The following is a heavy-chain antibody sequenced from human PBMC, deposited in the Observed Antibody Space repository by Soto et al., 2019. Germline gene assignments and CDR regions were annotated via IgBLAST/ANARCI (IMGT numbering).Heavy chain of an antibody. J-gene: IGHJ3*02. Sequence: GGSLRLSCAASGFTFSSHGMGWVRQAPGKGLEWISGLSRGGGSTYYADSVKGRFTISRDNSKNTLDLIMNSLRVEDTALYYCVRDGQYRTEGFDIWGQGTMVTVS. CDR3: VRDGQYRTEGFDI. CDR1: GFTFSSHG. D-gene: IGHD1-1*01. CDR2: LSRGGGST. V-gene: IGHV3-23*01.